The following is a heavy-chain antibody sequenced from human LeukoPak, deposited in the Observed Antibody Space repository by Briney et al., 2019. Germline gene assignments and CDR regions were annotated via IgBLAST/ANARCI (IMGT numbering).Heavy chain of an antibody. J-gene: IGHJ6*03. D-gene: IGHD4-17*01. V-gene: IGHV3-11*01. CDR1: GFTFSNYW. CDR3: ARPEDDYGDYDYYYMDV. CDR2: ISSSGSTI. Sequence: GGSLRLSCAASGFTFSNYWMSWIRQAPGKGLEWVSYISSSGSTIYYADSVKGRFTISRDNAKNSLYLQMNSLRAEDTAVYYCARPEDDYGDYDYYYMDVWGKGTTVTVSS.